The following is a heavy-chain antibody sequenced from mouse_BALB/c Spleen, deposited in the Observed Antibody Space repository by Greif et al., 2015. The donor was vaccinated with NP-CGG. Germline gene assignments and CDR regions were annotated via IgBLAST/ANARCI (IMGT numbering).Heavy chain of an antibody. D-gene: IGHD2-3*01. Sequence: EVQLQQSGPSLVKPSQTLSLTCSVTGDSITSGYWNWIRKFPGNKLEYMGYISYSGSTYYNPSLKSRTSITRDTSKNQYYPQLNSVTTEDTATYYCARYDGYYYYAMDCWGQGTSVTVSS. CDR3: ARYDGYYYYAMDC. J-gene: IGHJ4*01. CDR2: ISYSGST. CDR1: GDSITSGY. V-gene: IGHV3-8*02.